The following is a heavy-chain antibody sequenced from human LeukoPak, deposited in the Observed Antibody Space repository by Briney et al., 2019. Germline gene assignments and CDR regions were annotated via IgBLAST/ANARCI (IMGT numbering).Heavy chain of an antibody. CDR1: GFTFSSYG. D-gene: IGHD6-13*01. V-gene: IGHV3-30*03. J-gene: IGHJ6*02. CDR2: ISLVGSNK. CDR3: ARLAGEYSSSWYSCYYGMDV. Sequence: GGSLRLSCAASGFTFSSYGMHWVRQAPGKGLEWVAVISLVGSNKYYADSVKGRFTISRDNAKNSLCLQMNSLRAEDTAVYYCARLAGEYSSSWYSCYYGMDVWGQGTTVTVSS.